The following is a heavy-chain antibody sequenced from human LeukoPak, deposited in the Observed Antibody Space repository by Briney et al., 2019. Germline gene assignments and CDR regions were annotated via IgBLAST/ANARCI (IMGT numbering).Heavy chain of an antibody. Sequence: PGRSLRLSCAASGFTFDDYAMHWVRQAPGKGLEWVSGISWNSGSIGYADSVKGRFTISRDNAKNSLYLQMNSLRAEDTAVYYCAREPGPAAIDAFDIWGQGTMVTVSS. CDR1: GFTFDDYA. CDR3: AREPGPAAIDAFDI. V-gene: IGHV3-9*01. D-gene: IGHD2-2*02. J-gene: IGHJ3*02. CDR2: ISWNSGSI.